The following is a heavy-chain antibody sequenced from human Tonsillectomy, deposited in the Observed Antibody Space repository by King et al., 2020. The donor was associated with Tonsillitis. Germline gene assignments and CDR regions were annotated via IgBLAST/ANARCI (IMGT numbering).Heavy chain of an antibody. CDR2: IGTDGSSA. Sequence: VQLVESGGGLVQPGGSLRLSCVASGFTFTNYYMYWVRQDPGKGLLWISRIGTDGSSAPYADSVKGRFTISRDNAKNTLYLQMNSLRVEDMAIYYCVGYNWGQRLYWGQGTLVTVSS. V-gene: IGHV3-74*03. J-gene: IGHJ4*02. CDR3: VGYNWGQRLY. D-gene: IGHD3-16*01. CDR1: GFTFTNYY.